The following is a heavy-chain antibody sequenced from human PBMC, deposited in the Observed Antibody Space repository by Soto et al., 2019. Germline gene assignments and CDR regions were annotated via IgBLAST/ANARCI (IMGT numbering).Heavy chain of an antibody. CDR3: AREEETEMATINPLDY. D-gene: IGHD5-12*01. V-gene: IGHV1-69*13. Sequence: GASVKVSCKASGGTFSSYAISWVRQAPGQGLEWMGGIIPIFGTANYAQKFQGRVTITADESTSTAYMELSSLRSEDTAVYYCAREEETEMATINPLDYWGQGTLVTVSS. CDR2: IIPIFGTA. CDR1: GGTFSSYA. J-gene: IGHJ4*02.